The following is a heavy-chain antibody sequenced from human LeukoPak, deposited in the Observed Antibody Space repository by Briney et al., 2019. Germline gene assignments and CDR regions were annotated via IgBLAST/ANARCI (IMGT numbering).Heavy chain of an antibody. J-gene: IGHJ4*02. CDR2: IRYDGSNK. D-gene: IGHD5-18*01. CDR3: AKDSGLWLDY. CDR1: GFTFSSYG. V-gene: IGHV3-30*02. Sequence: PGGSLRLSCAASGFTFSSYGMHWVRQAPGKGLEWVAFIRYDGSNKYYADSMKGRFTISRDNSKNTLYLQMNSLRAEDTAVYYRAKDSGLWLDYWGQGTLVTVSS.